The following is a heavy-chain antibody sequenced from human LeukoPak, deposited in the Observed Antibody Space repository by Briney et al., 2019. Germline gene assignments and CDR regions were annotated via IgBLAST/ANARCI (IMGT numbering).Heavy chain of an antibody. Sequence: GGFLRLSCAASGFTFDDYGMSWVRQAPGKGLEWVSGIIWSGGSTGYADSVKGRFTISRDNAKNSLYLQMNSLRAEDTALYYCARDDYGSGSWNDYWGQGTLVTVSS. D-gene: IGHD3-10*01. CDR3: ARDDYGSGSWNDY. J-gene: IGHJ4*02. V-gene: IGHV3-20*04. CDR2: IIWSGGST. CDR1: GFTFDDYG.